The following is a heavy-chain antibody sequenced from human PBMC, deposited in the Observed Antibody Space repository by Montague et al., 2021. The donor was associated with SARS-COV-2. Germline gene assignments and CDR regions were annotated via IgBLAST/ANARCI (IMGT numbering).Heavy chain of an antibody. CDR2: INHSGST. CDR1: GGSFSGYY. D-gene: IGHD5-12*01. V-gene: IGHV4-34*01. J-gene: IGHJ4*02. Sequence: SETLSLTCAVYGGSFSGYYWNWIRQPPGKELEWIGEINHSGSTNYNPSLKSRVTISVDTSNNQFSLKLTSVTAADTAVYYCARGPTNNIGMVATRLDYWGQGTLATVSS. CDR3: ARGPTNNIGMVATRLDY.